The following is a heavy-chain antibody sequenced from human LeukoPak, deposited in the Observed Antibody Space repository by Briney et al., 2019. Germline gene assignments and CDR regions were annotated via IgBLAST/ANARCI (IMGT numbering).Heavy chain of an antibody. V-gene: IGHV4-61*02. J-gene: IGHJ5*02. D-gene: IGHD6-19*01. CDR3: ARDLDSSGWYWFDP. CDR2: IDTSGST. CDR1: GGSISSGSYY. Sequence: PSETLSLTCTVSGGSISSGSYYWGRLRQPAGKGLEWLGRIDTSGSTNYNPSLKSLVTISVDTSKNQFSLKLSSVTAADTAVYYCARDLDSSGWYWFDPWGQGTLVTVSS.